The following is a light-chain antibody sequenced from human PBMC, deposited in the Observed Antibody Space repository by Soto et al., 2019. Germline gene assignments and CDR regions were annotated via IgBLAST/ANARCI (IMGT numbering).Light chain of an antibody. CDR1: SSNLGNNY. J-gene: IGLJ1*01. V-gene: IGLV1-51*02. CDR2: ENN. CDR3: GTWDSSLSAGYV. Sequence: QSVLTQPPSVSAAPGQKVTISCSGSSSNLGNNYVSWYQQLPGTAPKLLIYENNKRPSGIPDRFSGSKSGTSATLGITGLQTGDEADYYCGTWDSSLSAGYVFGTGTKVTVL.